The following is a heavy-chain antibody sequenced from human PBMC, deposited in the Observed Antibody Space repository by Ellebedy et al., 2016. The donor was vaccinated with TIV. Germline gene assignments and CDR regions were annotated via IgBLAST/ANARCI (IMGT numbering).Heavy chain of an antibody. J-gene: IGHJ4*02. D-gene: IGHD1-26*01. V-gene: IGHV1-46*01. CDR3: ASGSEWELLPYFDY. CDR1: GYTFTSYY. Sequence: GESLKISCKASGYTFTSYYMHWVRQAPGQGLEWMGIINPSGGSTSYAQKFQGRVTITRDTSASTAYMELSSLRSEDTAVYYCASGSEWELLPYFDYWGQGTLVTVSS. CDR2: INPSGGST.